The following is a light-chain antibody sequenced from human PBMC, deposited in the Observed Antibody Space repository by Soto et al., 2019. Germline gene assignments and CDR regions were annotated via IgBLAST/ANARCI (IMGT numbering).Light chain of an antibody. V-gene: IGKV3-15*01. Sequence: VMTQSPPTLSVSPGERATLSCRASQSVSTDLAWYQQKPGQAPRLLIYGASTRATDVPARFSGRGSGTEFTLTISSLHSEDVAIYYCQQYNDWPPITFGPGTKVDIK. J-gene: IGKJ3*01. CDR2: GAS. CDR3: QQYNDWPPIT. CDR1: QSVSTD.